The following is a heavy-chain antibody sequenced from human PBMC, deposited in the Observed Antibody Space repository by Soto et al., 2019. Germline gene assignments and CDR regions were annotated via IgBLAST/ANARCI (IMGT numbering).Heavy chain of an antibody. CDR2: IYYSGST. J-gene: IGHJ1*01. CDR1: GGSISSYY. CDR3: ARGGRGMVRGDPNFQH. Sequence: SETLSLTCTVSGGSISSYYWSWIRQPPGKGLEWIGYIYYSGSTNYNPSLKSRVTISVDTSKNQLSLKLSSVTAADTAVYYCARGGRGMVRGDPNFQHWGQGTRVTVSS. D-gene: IGHD3-10*01. V-gene: IGHV4-59*01.